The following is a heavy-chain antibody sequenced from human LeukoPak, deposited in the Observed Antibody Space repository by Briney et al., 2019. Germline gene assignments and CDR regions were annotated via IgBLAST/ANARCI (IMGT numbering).Heavy chain of an antibody. CDR1: GFTFSSYG. CDR2: ISYDGSNK. D-gene: IGHD3/OR15-3a*01. V-gene: IGHV3-30*18. CDR3: AKDRAWTVTFDY. Sequence: GGSLRLSCAASGFTFSSYGMHWVRQAPGKGLEWVAVISYDGSNKYYADSVKGRFTISRDNSKNTLYLQMNSLRAEDTAVYYCAKDRAWTVTFDYWGQGTLVTVSS. J-gene: IGHJ4*02.